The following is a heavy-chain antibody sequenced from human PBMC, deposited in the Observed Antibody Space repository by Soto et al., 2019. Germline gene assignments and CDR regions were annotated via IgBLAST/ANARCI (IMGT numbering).Heavy chain of an antibody. CDR2: IYPGDSDT. CDR3: ARRGRDGYNYEDY. V-gene: IGHV5-51*01. J-gene: IGHJ4*02. CDR1: GYSFTSYW. Sequence: PGESLKISCKGSGYSFTSYWIGWVRQMPGKGLERMGIIYPGDSDTRYRPTFQGQVTISADKSISTAYLQWSSLKASDTAMYYCARRGRDGYNYEDYWGQGTLVTSPQ. D-gene: IGHD5-12*01.